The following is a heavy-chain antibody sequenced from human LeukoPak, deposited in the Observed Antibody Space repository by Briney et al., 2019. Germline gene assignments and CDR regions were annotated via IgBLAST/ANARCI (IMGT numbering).Heavy chain of an antibody. Sequence: ASVKVSCKASGYTFTCYGISWVRQAPGQGLEWMGWISAYNGNTNYAQKLQGRVTMTADTSTSTAYMELRSLRSDDTAVYYCAREEDYGDYVDWFDPWGQGTLVTVSS. J-gene: IGHJ5*02. CDR3: AREEDYGDYVDWFDP. CDR1: GYTFTCYG. D-gene: IGHD4-17*01. CDR2: ISAYNGNT. V-gene: IGHV1-18*01.